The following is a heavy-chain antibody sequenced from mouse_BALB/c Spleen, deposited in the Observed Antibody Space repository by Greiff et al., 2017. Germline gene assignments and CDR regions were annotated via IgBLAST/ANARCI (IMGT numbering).Heavy chain of an antibody. J-gene: IGHJ2*01. Sequence: DVHLVESGGGLVKPGGSLKLSCAASGFTFSSYAMSWVRQTPEKRLEWVASISSGGSTYYPDSVKGRFTISRDNARNILYLQMSSLRSEDTAMYYCAREYGNYLYYFDYWGQGTTLTVSS. CDR3: AREYGNYLYYFDY. D-gene: IGHD2-10*02. CDR2: ISSGGST. CDR1: GFTFSSYA. V-gene: IGHV5-6-5*01.